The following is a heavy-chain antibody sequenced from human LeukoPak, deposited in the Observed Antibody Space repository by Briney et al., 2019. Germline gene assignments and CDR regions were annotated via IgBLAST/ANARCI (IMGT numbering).Heavy chain of an antibody. Sequence: PGGSLRLSCAASGFSLGTYYMSWVRQAPGKGLEWVANIKQDGSEKHYVDSVKGRFTISRDNSKNSLYLQMSSLRAEDTAVYYCARDPRGSEYSHFDSWGQGTLVTVPS. J-gene: IGHJ4*02. V-gene: IGHV3-7*01. CDR1: GFSLGTYY. CDR3: ARDPRGSEYSHFDS. D-gene: IGHD3-10*01. CDR2: IKQDGSEK.